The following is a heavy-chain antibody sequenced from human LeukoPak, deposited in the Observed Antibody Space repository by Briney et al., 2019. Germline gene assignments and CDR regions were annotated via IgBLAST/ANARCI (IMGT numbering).Heavy chain of an antibody. D-gene: IGHD1-26*01. V-gene: IGHV3-48*01. CDR1: GFTFSSYS. CDR2: ISSSGTTI. Sequence: SLTLSCAASGFTFSSYSRKWDRQDTEKGLEWVSYISSSGTTISYAQSVKGRFTITRDNAQNSLTLHMNTLRADDTAVYYCAKDGGTHFDHWGQGTLVTVSS. J-gene: IGHJ4*02. CDR3: AKDGGTHFDH.